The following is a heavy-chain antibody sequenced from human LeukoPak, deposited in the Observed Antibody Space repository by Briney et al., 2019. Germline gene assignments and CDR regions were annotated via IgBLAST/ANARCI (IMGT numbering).Heavy chain of an antibody. D-gene: IGHD3-3*01. CDR1: GYTFSSYW. Sequence: GESLRISCKGFGYTFSSYWIGWVRQMPGKGLEWMGIIYPGDSDTRYSPSLQGQVTVSVDTSIGTAYLQWSSLKASDTAIYYCARQNDFRLDYWGQGTLVTVSS. V-gene: IGHV5-51*01. J-gene: IGHJ4*02. CDR2: IYPGDSDT. CDR3: ARQNDFRLDY.